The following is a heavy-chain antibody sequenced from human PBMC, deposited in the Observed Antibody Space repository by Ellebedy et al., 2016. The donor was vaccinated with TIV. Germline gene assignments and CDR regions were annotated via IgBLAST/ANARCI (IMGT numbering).Heavy chain of an antibody. D-gene: IGHD5-18*01. CDR1: GDTFSSYS. J-gene: IGHJ5*02. CDR2: IIPLFGTP. Sequence: AASVKVSCKASGDTFSSYSISWVRQAPGQGLEWMGGIIPLFGTPHYAQKFQGRVTISADESTSTAYMELSRLRPEDTAVYYCARDEIQLWLGSGLDPWGQGTLVTVSS. V-gene: IGHV1-69*13. CDR3: ARDEIQLWLGSGLDP.